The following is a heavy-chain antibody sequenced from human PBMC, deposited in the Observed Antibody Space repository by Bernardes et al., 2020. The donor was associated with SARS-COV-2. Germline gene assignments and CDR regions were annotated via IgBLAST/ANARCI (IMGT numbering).Heavy chain of an antibody. CDR2: IYSGGST. D-gene: IGHD1-26*01. V-gene: IGHV3-53*01. CDR3: SSPNPGATDAFDI. CDR1: GFTVSSNY. J-gene: IGHJ3*02. Sequence: GGSLRLSCAASGFTVSSNYMSWVRQAPGKGLEWVSVIYSGGSTNYADSVKGRFTISRDNSKNTLYLQMNSLRAEDTAVYYCSSPNPGATDAFDIWGQGTMVTVSS.